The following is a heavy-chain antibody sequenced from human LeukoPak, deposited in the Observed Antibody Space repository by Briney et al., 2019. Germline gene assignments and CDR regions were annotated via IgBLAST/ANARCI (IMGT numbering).Heavy chain of an antibody. J-gene: IGHJ5*02. CDR1: GGSISSYY. V-gene: IGHV4-59*08. D-gene: IGHD6-6*01. CDR3: ARSSSSSVRWFDP. CDR2: IYYSGST. Sequence: SETLSLTCTVSGGSISSYYLSWIRQPPGKGLEWIGYIYYSGSTNYNPSLKSRVTISVDTSKNQFSLKLSSVTAADTAVYYCARSSSSSVRWFDPWGQGTLVTVSS.